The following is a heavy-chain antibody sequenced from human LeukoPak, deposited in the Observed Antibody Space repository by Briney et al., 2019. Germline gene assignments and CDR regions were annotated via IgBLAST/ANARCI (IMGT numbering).Heavy chain of an antibody. CDR2: ISLSGDNM. J-gene: IGHJ4*02. Sequence: GGSLRLSCAASGFTFISYGMSWVRQAPGKGLEWVADISLSGDNMFYADSVKGRFTISRDNSKNTLYLQMNSLRAEDTAVYYCAKDQEFGELSDYWGQGTLVTVSS. CDR3: AKDQEFGELSDY. D-gene: IGHD3-10*01. V-gene: IGHV3-23*01. CDR1: GFTFISYG.